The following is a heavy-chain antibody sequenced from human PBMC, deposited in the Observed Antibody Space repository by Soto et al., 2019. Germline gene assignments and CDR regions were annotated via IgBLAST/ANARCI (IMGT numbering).Heavy chain of an antibody. CDR3: ASHIYGSGSYYNYYYYMDV. CDR2: IYSGGST. D-gene: IGHD3-10*01. V-gene: IGHV3-66*04. CDR1: GFTVSSNY. Sequence: EVQLVESGGGLVQPGGSLRLSCAASGFTVSSNYMSWVRQAPGKGLEWVSGIYSGGSTYYADSVKGRFTISRDNSKNTLYLTMNSLRAEDTAVYYCASHIYGSGSYYNYYYYMDVWGKGTTVTVSS. J-gene: IGHJ6*03.